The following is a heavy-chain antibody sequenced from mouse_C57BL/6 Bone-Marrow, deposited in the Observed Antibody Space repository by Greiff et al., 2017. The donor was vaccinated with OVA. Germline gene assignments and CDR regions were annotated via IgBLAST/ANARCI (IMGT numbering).Heavy chain of an antibody. CDR1: GFTFSDYG. CDR3: AVITTVVAPLED. J-gene: IGHJ1*03. CDR2: ISSGSSTI. Sequence: DVKLVESGGGLVKPGGSLKLSCAASGFTFSDYGMHWVRQAPEKGLAWVAYISSGSSTIYYADKVKGRFTISRDNAKNTLYLQMTSLRSEDTAMYYCAVITTVVAPLEDWGKGTTVTGSS. D-gene: IGHD1-1*01. V-gene: IGHV5-17*01.